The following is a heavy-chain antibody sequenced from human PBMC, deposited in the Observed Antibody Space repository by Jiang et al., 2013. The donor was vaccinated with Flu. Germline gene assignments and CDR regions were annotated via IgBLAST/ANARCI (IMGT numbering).Heavy chain of an antibody. CDR1: SFTSYW. CDR2: IYPGDSDT. J-gene: IGHJ4*02. Sequence: SFTSYWIGWVRQMPGKGLEWMGIIYPGDSDTRYSPSFQGQVTISADKSISTAYLQWSSLKASDTAMYYCARRMYYYDSSGYYYPITWTQYYFDYWGQGTLVTVSS. V-gene: IGHV5-51*01. D-gene: IGHD3-22*01. CDR3: ARRMYYYDSSGYYYPITWTQYYFDY.